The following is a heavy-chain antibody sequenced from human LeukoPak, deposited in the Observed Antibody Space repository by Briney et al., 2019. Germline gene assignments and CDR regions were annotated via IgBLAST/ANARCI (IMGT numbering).Heavy chain of an antibody. J-gene: IGHJ6*03. CDR1: GGSISSSSYY. D-gene: IGHD2-15*01. CDR2: IYYSGST. CDR3: ARCYYYYYYMDV. V-gene: IGHV4-39*07. Sequence: KPSETLSLTCTVSGGSISSSSYYWGWIRQPPGKGLEWIGSIYYSGSTYYNPSLKSRVTISVDTSKNQFSLKLSSVTAADTAVYYCARCYYYYYYMDVWGKGTTVTVSS.